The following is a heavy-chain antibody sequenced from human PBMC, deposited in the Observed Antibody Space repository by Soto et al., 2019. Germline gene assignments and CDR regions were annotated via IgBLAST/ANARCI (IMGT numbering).Heavy chain of an antibody. J-gene: IGHJ3*02. CDR1: GFTFSSYA. V-gene: IGHV3-30-3*01. D-gene: IGHD5-12*01. Sequence: PGGSLRLSCAASGFTFSSYAMHWVRQAPGKGLEWVAVISYDGSNKYYADSVKGRFTISRDNSKNTLYLQMNSLRAEDTAVYYCARGRDGYTADAFDIWGQGTMVTVS. CDR3: ARGRDGYTADAFDI. CDR2: ISYDGSNK.